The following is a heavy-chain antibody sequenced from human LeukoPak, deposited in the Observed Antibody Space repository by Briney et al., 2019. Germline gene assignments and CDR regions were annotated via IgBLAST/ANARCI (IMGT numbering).Heavy chain of an antibody. CDR1: GGSFSSGSYY. CDR2: IYYSGST. D-gene: IGHD2-21*01. V-gene: IGHV4-61*01. CDR3: ARQYSDWFDP. Sequence: PSETLSLTCTVSGGSFSSGSYYWRWIRQPPGRGVEWIGYIYYSGSTNYNPSLKTRVTISVDTSKNQFSLKLSSVTAADTAVYYCARQYSDWFDPWGQGTLVTVSS. J-gene: IGHJ5*02.